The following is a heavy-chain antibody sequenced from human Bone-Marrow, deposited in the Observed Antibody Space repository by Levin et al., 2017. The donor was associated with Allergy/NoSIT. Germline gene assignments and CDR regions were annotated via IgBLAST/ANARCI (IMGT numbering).Heavy chain of an antibody. CDR1: GLTFSDYA. D-gene: IGHD2-15*01. CDR3: AKGGHKSFFDY. CDR2: ISGSGYTT. Sequence: GGSLRLSCAASGLTFSDYAMTWVRQTPGKGLEWVSTISGSGYTTFYADSVVGRFTISRDNSKQTVCRQMNHLRGEDTAVYYCAKGGHKSFFDYWGQGALVTVSS. J-gene: IGHJ4*02. V-gene: IGHV3-23*01.